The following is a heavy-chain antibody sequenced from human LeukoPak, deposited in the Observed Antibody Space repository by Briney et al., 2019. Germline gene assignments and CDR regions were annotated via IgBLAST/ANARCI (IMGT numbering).Heavy chain of an antibody. CDR3: ARSSSSWSRGAFDI. D-gene: IGHD6-13*01. CDR2: INQNGSLK. CDR1: GFTFSNYW. V-gene: IGHV3-7*03. J-gene: IGHJ3*02. Sequence: GSLSLSSGASGFTFSNYWMSWVRQAPGKGLEWVASINQNGSLKNDVDSLEGRFTISRDNAKNSLYLQMNSLRVEDTALYYCARSSSSWSRGAFDIWGQGTMVTVSS.